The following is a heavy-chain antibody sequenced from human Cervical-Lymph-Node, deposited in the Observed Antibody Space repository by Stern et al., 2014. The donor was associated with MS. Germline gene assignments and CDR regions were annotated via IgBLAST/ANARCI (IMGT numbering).Heavy chain of an antibody. D-gene: IGHD5-18*01. CDR3: AKDPSPRYSYGPHDK. V-gene: IGHV3-9*01. CDR1: GFTFADYD. CDR2: ITWNRGGI. J-gene: IGHJ4*02. Sequence: EVQLVESGGGLVQPGRSLRLSCAGSGFTFADYDMHWVRQAPGKGLEWVSGITWNRGGIDYADSVKGRFIISRDNAKNALYLQMNSLRTEDTALYYCAKDPSPRYSYGPHDKWGQGTLVTVSS.